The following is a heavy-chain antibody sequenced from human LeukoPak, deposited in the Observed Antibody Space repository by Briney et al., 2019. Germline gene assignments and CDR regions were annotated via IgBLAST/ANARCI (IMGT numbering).Heavy chain of an antibody. D-gene: IGHD1-26*01. J-gene: IGHJ6*03. CDR2: ISGSGGST. Sequence: GGSLTLSCSPSGFSLSGYAMRWFRQAPGKGLEWVSAISGSGGSTYYADSEKGRITISTDNATNSLPLQMNSLRADDMAAYYCARATHGTKGYHFYMDVWGKGTTVTVSS. CDR1: GFSLSGYA. V-gene: IGHV3-23*01. CDR3: ARATHGTKGYHFYMDV.